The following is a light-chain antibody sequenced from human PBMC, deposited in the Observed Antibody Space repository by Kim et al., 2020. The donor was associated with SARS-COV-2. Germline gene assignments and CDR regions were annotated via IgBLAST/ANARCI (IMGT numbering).Light chain of an antibody. CDR3: VLDMGGGIWV. CDR1: AGAVSTNYY. CDR2: NTN. Sequence: GGTAKINGGLSAGAVSTNYYPSRYQQPTGQAPRRLIYNTNTRSSEVPDRFSGSILGNKAVLTITGAQADDESDYYCVLDMGGGIWVFGGGTQLTVL. V-gene: IGLV8-61*01. J-gene: IGLJ3*02.